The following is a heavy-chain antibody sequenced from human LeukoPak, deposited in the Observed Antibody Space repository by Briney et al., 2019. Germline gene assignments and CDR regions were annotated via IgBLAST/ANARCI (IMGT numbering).Heavy chain of an antibody. J-gene: IGHJ3*02. CDR3: ARQDSITYYDSSGYYNI. Sequence: GEPLKNSCKGSGYSFTSYWIGWVRQMPGKGLEWMGIIYPGDSDTRYSPSFQGQVTISADKSISTAYLQWSSLKASDTAMYYCARQDSITYYDSSGYYNIWGQGTMVTVSS. V-gene: IGHV5-51*01. D-gene: IGHD3-22*01. CDR2: IYPGDSDT. CDR1: GYSFTSYW.